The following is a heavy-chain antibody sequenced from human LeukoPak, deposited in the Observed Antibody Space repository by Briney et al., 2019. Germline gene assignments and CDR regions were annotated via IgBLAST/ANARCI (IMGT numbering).Heavy chain of an antibody. CDR3: AKARSGSSASCYNY. J-gene: IGHJ4*02. D-gene: IGHD2-2*01. CDR2: ISGSGGST. CDR1: GFTFSIYV. V-gene: IGHV3-23*01. Sequence: PGGSLRLSCAPSGFTFSIYVMSGVREAPGGGVEWVSAISGSGGSTYYADSVKGRFTISRDNSKNTLYLQMNSLRAEDTAVYYCAKARSGSSASCYNYWGQGTLVTVSS.